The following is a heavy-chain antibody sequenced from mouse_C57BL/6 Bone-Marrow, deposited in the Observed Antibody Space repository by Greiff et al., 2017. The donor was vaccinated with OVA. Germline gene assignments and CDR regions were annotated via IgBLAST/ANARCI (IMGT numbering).Heavy chain of an antibody. CDR3: VLGGPYYAMDY. J-gene: IGHJ4*01. D-gene: IGHD2-10*02. V-gene: IGHV1-63*01. CDR2: IYPGGGYT. CDR1: GYTFTNYW. Sequence: VKLMESGAELVRPGTSVKMSCKASGYTFTNYWIGWAKQRPGHGLEWIGDIYPGGGYTNYNEKFKGKATLTADKSSSTAYMQFSSLTSEDSAIYYCVLGGPYYAMDYWGQGTSVTVSS.